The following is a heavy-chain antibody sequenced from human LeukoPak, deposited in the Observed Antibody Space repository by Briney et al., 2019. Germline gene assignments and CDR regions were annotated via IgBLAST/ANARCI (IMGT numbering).Heavy chain of an antibody. Sequence: GGSLRLSCAASGFTVSSNYMSWVRQAPGKGLEWVGFIRRKGYGGTTEYAASVKGRFTISRDDSKRIAYLQMNSLKTEDTAVYYCTRGVLILTGYAEKYNWFDPWGQGTLVTVSS. V-gene: IGHV3-49*04. D-gene: IGHD3-9*01. CDR1: GFTVSSNY. J-gene: IGHJ5*01. CDR3: TRGVLILTGYAEKYNWFDP. CDR2: IRRKGYGGTT.